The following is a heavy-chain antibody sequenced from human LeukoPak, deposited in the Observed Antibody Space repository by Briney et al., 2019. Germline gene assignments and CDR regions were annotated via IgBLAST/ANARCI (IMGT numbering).Heavy chain of an antibody. CDR1: GFTFSSYW. D-gene: IGHD2-2*01. Sequence: GSLRLSCAASGFTFSSYWMSWVRQAPGKGLEWVANIKQDGSEKYYVDSVKGRFTISRDNAKNSLYLQMNSLRAEDMALYYCAKDIAGVPAALGAFDIWGQGTMVTVSS. V-gene: IGHV3-7*03. CDR2: IKQDGSEK. J-gene: IGHJ3*02. CDR3: AKDIAGVPAALGAFDI.